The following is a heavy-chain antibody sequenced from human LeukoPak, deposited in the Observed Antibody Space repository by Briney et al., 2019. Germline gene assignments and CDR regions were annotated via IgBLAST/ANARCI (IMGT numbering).Heavy chain of an antibody. CDR1: GFTFSSYT. D-gene: IGHD3-9*01. Sequence: QPGGSLRLSCAASGFTFSSYTMNWVRQAPGKGLEWVSHISSSSSTIYYADSVEGRFTISRDNAKNSLYLQMNSLRDEDTAVYYCARDPFDRPENMDVWGKGTTVTVSS. CDR3: ARDPFDRPENMDV. J-gene: IGHJ6*03. CDR2: ISSSSSTI. V-gene: IGHV3-48*02.